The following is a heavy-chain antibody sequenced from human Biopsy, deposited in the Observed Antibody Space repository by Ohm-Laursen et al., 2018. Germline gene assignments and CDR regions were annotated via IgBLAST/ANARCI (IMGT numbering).Heavy chain of an antibody. V-gene: IGHV4-59*08. CDR1: GDSINSSY. J-gene: IGHJ4*02. D-gene: IGHD2-15*01. CDR3: ARRGSGGRSFDY. Sequence: PSETLSLTCLVSGDSINSSYWSWIRQPPGKGLEWIGFISNSGNTNYNPSLKSRVTISVDTSKNQISLKLGSVTVADTAVFYCARRGSGGRSFDYWGQGSLVTVSS. CDR2: ISNSGNT.